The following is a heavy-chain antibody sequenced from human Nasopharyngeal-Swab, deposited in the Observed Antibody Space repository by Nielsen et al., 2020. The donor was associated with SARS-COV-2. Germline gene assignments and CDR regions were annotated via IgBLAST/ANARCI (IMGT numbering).Heavy chain of an antibody. D-gene: IGHD2-2*01. CDR3: ARGGRYCSSTSCYGGIWFDP. Sequence: WVRQAPGQGLEWMGGIIPIFGTANYAQKFQGRVTITADESTSTAYMELRSLRSDDTAVYYCARGGRYCSSTSCYGGIWFDPWGQGTLVTVSS. J-gene: IGHJ5*02. V-gene: IGHV1-69*01. CDR2: IIPIFGTA.